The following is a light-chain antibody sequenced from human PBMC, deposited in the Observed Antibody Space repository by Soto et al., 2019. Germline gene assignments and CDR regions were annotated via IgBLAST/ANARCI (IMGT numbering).Light chain of an antibody. J-gene: IGKJ1*01. CDR2: AAS. CDR1: QSISIY. Sequence: DIQLTQSPSSLSASVGDRVTITCRASQSISIYLNWYQQKLGKAPKLLIYAASSFQSGVPSRFSGSGSGTDFTLTISSLQPEDFATYYCQQSYTHPSFGQGTKVEIK. V-gene: IGKV1-39*01. CDR3: QQSYTHPS.